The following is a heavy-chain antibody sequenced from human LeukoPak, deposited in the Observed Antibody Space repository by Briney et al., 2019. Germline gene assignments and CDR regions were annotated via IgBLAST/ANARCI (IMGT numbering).Heavy chain of an antibody. CDR3: ARDYGSGSYFDY. CDR2: INHSGST. CDR1: GGSFSGYY. Sequence: SETLSLTYAVYGGSFSGYYWSWIRQPPGKGLEWIGEINHSGSTNYNPSLKSRVTISVDTSKNQFSLKLSSVTAADTAVYYCARDYGSGSYFDYWGQGTLVTVSS. V-gene: IGHV4-34*01. J-gene: IGHJ4*02. D-gene: IGHD3-10*01.